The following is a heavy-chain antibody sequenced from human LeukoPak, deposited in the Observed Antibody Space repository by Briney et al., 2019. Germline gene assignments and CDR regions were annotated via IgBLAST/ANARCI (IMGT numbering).Heavy chain of an antibody. V-gene: IGHV1-46*01. CDR2: INPSGGST. CDR3: ARGGYSSSWLKQYYYYMDV. CDR1: GYTFTGYY. J-gene: IGHJ6*03. Sequence: ASVKVSCKASGYTFTGYYMHWVRQAPGQGLEWMGIINPSGGSTSYAQKFQGRVTMTRDTSTSTVYMELSSLRSEDTAVYYCARGGYSSSWLKQYYYYMDVWGKGTTVTISS. D-gene: IGHD6-13*01.